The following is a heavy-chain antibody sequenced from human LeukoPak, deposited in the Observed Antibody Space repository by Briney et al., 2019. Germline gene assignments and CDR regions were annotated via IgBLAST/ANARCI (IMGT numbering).Heavy chain of an antibody. CDR1: GYTFTSYY. V-gene: IGHV1-46*01. CDR2: INPSGGST. CDR3: ARDYCGGDCFPDY. D-gene: IGHD2-21*02. J-gene: IGHJ4*02. Sequence: ASVKVSCKASGYTFTSYYMHWVRQAPGQGLERMGIINPSGGSTSYAQKFQGRVTMTRVTSTSTVYMELSSLRSEDTAVYYCARDYCGGDCFPDYWGQGTLVTVSS.